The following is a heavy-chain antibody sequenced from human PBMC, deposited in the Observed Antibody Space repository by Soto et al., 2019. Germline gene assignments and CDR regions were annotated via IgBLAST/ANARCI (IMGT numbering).Heavy chain of an antibody. D-gene: IGHD3-10*01. Sequence: SGPTLVNPTQTLTLTCTFSGFSLSTSGVGVGWIRQPPGKALEWLALIYWDDDKRYSPSLKSRLTITKDTSKNQVVLTMTNMDPVDTATYYCAHNARYFGELDEGWFDPWGQGTLVTVSS. J-gene: IGHJ5*02. V-gene: IGHV2-5*02. CDR2: IYWDDDK. CDR3: AHNARYFGELDEGWFDP. CDR1: GFSLSTSGVG.